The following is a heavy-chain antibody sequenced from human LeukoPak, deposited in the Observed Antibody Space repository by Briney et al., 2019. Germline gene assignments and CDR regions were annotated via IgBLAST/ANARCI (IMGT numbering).Heavy chain of an antibody. CDR3: ARGSTMVRGVIITSVKNWFDP. V-gene: IGHV1-8*01. J-gene: IGHJ5*02. D-gene: IGHD3-10*01. Sequence: GASVKVSCKASVYTFTSYDINRVRHATAQGRECMGWITPNSGNTGYTQNLQGRVTMTRNTTKTTAYMELSSLRSEDTAVYYCARGSTMVRGVIITSVKNWFDPWGQGTLVTVSS. CDR1: VYTFTSYD. CDR2: ITPNSGNT.